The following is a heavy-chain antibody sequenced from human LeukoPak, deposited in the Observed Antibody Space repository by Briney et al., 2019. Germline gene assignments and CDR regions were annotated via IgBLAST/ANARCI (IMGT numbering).Heavy chain of an antibody. CDR1: GGSISSSSYY. V-gene: IGHV4-39*07. CDR3: AREGGYSYGYPLDY. CDR2: IYHSGST. Sequence: SETLSLTCTVSGGSISSSSYYWGWIRQPPGKGLEWIGSIYHSGSTYYNPSLKSRVTISVDTSKNQFSLKVSSVTAADTAVYYCAREGGYSYGYPLDYWGQGTLVTVSS. D-gene: IGHD5-18*01. J-gene: IGHJ4*02.